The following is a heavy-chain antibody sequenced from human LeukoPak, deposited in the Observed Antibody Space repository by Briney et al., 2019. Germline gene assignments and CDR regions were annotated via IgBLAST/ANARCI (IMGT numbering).Heavy chain of an antibody. Sequence: GGSLRLSCAASGFTFSSYAMSWVRQAPGKGLECISGFSGSGGSTYYADSVKGRFTISRDNSKNTLYLQMNSLRAEGTAVYYCARGTVLLLTNWGQGTLVTVSS. CDR2: FSGSGGST. CDR1: GFTFSSYA. J-gene: IGHJ4*02. CDR3: ARGTVLLLTN. V-gene: IGHV3-23*01. D-gene: IGHD3-10*01.